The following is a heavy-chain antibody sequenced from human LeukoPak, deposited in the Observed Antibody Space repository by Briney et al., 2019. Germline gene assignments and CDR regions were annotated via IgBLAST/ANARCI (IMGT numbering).Heavy chain of an antibody. D-gene: IGHD6-25*01. Sequence: GGSLRLSCAASGFTFSSYWMHWVRQVPGKGLVWVSRINSDGTSTSHADSVKGRFTISKDNAKNTLYLQMNSLRAEDTAVYYCARSGRYQDYWGQGILVTVSS. CDR3: ARSGRYQDY. V-gene: IGHV3-74*01. CDR1: GFTFSSYW. J-gene: IGHJ4*02. CDR2: INSDGTST.